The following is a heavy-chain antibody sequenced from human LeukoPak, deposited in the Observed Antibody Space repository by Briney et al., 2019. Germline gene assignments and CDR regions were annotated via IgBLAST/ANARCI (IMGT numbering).Heavy chain of an antibody. CDR1: GFTFSSYS. CDR2: ISGSGGST. V-gene: IGHV3-23*01. J-gene: IGHJ4*02. CDR3: AKHSREYYFDY. Sequence: GRSLRLSCAASGFTFSSYSMNWVRQAPGKGLEWVSAISGSGGSTYYADSVKGRFTISRDNSKNTLYLQMNSLRAEDTAVYYCAKHSREYYFDYWGQGTLVTVSS. D-gene: IGHD2-15*01.